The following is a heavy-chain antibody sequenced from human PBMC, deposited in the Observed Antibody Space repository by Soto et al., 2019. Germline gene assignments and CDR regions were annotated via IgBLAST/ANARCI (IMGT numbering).Heavy chain of an antibody. CDR1: GYSFTSNW. D-gene: IGHD6-13*01. J-gene: IGHJ6*02. V-gene: IGHV5-10-1*01. Sequence: GESLKISCKGSGYSFTSNWISWVRQMPGKGLEWMGRIDPSDSYTNYSPSLQGHVAISGDKSINTAYLQWSSLKASDTAMHYCARLGTSYGMDVWGQGTTVTVSS. CDR2: IDPSDSYT. CDR3: ARLGTSYGMDV.